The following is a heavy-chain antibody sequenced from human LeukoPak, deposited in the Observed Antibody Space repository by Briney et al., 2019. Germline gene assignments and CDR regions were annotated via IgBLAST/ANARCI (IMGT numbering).Heavy chain of an antibody. Sequence: GGPLRLSCAASGFIFSSQGLHWVRQAPGKGLEWVAYISYDGSNQYYVDSVKGRFTISRDNSKNTLELQMNGLRTEDTAMYYCTKGFKFGELSLEFWGQGTLVIVTS. CDR3: TKGFKFGELSLEF. V-gene: IGHV3-30*18. CDR2: ISYDGSNQ. J-gene: IGHJ4*02. CDR1: GFIFSSQG. D-gene: IGHD3-10*01.